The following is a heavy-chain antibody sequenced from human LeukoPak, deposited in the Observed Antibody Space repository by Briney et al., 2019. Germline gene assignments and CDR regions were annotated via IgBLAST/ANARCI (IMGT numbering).Heavy chain of an antibody. D-gene: IGHD3-3*01. CDR3: ARVVRYDFWSGYYGIAKYYYYYYMDV. J-gene: IGHJ6*03. CDR2: IIPIFGTA. Sequence: ASVKVSCKASGGTFSSYAISWVRQAPGQGLEWMGGIIPIFGTANYAQKFQGRVTITTDESTSTAYMELSSLRSEDAAVYYCARVVRYDFWSGYYGIAKYYYYYYMDVWGKGATVTVSS. CDR1: GGTFSSYA. V-gene: IGHV1-69*05.